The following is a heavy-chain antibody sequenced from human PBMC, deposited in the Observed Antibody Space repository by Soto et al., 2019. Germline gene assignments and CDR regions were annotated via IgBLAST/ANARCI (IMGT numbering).Heavy chain of an antibody. CDR1: GFTFSSYA. Sequence: SGGSLRLSCAACGFTFSSYAMHWVRQAPGKGLEWVAVISYDGSNKYYADSVKGRFTISRDNSKNTLYLQMNSLRAEDTAVYYCARDSGSYHNWFDPWGQGTLVTVSS. D-gene: IGHD1-26*01. J-gene: IGHJ5*02. V-gene: IGHV3-30-3*01. CDR2: ISYDGSNK. CDR3: ARDSGSYHNWFDP.